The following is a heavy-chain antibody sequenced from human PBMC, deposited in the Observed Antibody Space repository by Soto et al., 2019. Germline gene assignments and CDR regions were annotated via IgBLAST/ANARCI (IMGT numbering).Heavy chain of an antibody. D-gene: IGHD5-12*01. CDR1: GGSFSGYY. V-gene: IGHV4-34*01. Sequence: SETLSLTCAVYGGSFSGYYWSWIRQPPGKGLEWIGEINHSGSTNYNPSLKSRVTISVDTSKNQFSLKLSSVTAADTAVYYCERGTYSGSFDDWGQGNLVTVSS. CDR2: INHSGST. CDR3: ERGTYSGSFDD. J-gene: IGHJ4*02.